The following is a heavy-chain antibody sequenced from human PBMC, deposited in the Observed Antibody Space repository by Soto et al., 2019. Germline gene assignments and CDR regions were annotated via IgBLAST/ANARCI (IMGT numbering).Heavy chain of an antibody. CDR1: GLTLSTSS. Sequence: GVSLRLSCAAFGLTLSTSSMNWVRQAPGKGLEWVSSISGSSGHIYYADSVKGRFTISRDNAKNSLYLQMNSLRAEDTAVYYCETLLTTFGQYRFDYWRQGTLVTVSS. CDR3: ETLLTTFGQYRFDY. D-gene: IGHD3-10*01. V-gene: IGHV3-21*01. CDR2: ISGSSGHI. J-gene: IGHJ4*02.